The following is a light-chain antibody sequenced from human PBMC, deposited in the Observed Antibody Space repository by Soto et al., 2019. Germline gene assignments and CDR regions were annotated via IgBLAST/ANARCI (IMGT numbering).Light chain of an antibody. CDR2: LNSDGSH. CDR3: QTWCTGISRF. CDR1: SGHSSYA. V-gene: IGLV4-69*01. J-gene: IGLJ2*01. Sequence: QPVLTQSPSASASLGASVKLTCTLSSGHSSYAIAWHQQQPEKGPRYLMKLNSDGSHSKGDGIPDRFSGSSSGAERYLIIASLQSEDEADYYGQTWCTGISRFFGGGTKLTVL.